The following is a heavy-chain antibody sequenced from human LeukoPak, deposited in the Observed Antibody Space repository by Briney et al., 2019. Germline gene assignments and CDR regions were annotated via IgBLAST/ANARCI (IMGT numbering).Heavy chain of an antibody. CDR2: IYPGDSDT. V-gene: IGHV5-51*01. CDR3: ARRGSYSSSWYGFDY. J-gene: IGHJ4*02. Sequence: GESLEISCEGSGYSFTSYWIGWVRQMPGKGLEWMGIIYPGDSDTRYSPSFQGQVTISADKSISTAYLQWSSLKASDTAVYYCARRGSYSSSWYGFDYWGQGTLVTVSS. CDR1: GYSFTSYW. D-gene: IGHD6-13*01.